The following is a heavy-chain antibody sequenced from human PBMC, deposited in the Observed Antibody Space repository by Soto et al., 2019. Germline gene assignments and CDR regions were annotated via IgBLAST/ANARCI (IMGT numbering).Heavy chain of an antibody. CDR2: ISSSGSTI. V-gene: IGHV3-48*03. D-gene: IGHD6-13*01. J-gene: IGHJ6*02. Sequence: EMQLVESGGGLVQPGGSLRLSCAASGFTFSSYEMNWVRQAPGKGLEWVSYISSSGSTIYYADSVKGRFTISRDNAKNSLYLQMNSLRAEDTAVYYCARDHLAAAGGNGMDVWGQGTTVTVSS. CDR3: ARDHLAAAGGNGMDV. CDR1: GFTFSSYE.